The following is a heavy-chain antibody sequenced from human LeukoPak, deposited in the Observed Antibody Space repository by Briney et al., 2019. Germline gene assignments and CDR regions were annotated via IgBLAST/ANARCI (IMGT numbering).Heavy chain of an antibody. V-gene: IGHV3-23*01. Sequence: GGSLRLSCAASGFTFSSNAMSWVRQAPGKGLEWVSAVSGGGGSTYYADSVKGRFTISRDNSKNTLYLQMNSLRADDTAVYYCAKVSSDTWYYFDYWGQGTVVTVSS. J-gene: IGHJ4*02. CDR3: AKVSSDTWYYFDY. D-gene: IGHD3-16*01. CDR1: GFTFSSNA. CDR2: VSGGGGST.